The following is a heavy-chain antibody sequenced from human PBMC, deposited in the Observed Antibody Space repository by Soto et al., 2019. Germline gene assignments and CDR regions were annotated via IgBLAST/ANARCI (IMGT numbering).Heavy chain of an antibody. J-gene: IGHJ2*01. V-gene: IGHV3-7*01. CDR2: LKQDESEK. Sequence: DVQLVESGGGLVQTGGSLRLACAASEFTFRNYWMSWVRQAPGKGLEWVANLKQDESEKDYADSVKGRFTIARDNAKNSLYLHMNSLRAEDTAVYYCARHQGDYRYWYFDLWGRGTLVTVSS. CDR3: ARHQGDYRYWYFDL. D-gene: IGHD3-16*01. CDR1: EFTFRNYW.